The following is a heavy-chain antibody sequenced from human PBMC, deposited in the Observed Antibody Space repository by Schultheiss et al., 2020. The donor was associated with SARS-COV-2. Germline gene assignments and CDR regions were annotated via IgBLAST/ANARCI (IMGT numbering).Heavy chain of an antibody. V-gene: IGHV4-39*01. CDR3: ARADYGDLPDG. J-gene: IGHJ4*02. CDR2: IYYSGST. Sequence: SETLSLTCTVSGGSISSSSYYWGWIRQPPGKGLEWIGSIYYSGSTYYNPSLKSRVTISVDTSKNQFSLKLSSVTAADTAVYYCARADYGDLPDGWGQGTLVTVSS. D-gene: IGHD4-17*01. CDR1: GGSISSSSYY.